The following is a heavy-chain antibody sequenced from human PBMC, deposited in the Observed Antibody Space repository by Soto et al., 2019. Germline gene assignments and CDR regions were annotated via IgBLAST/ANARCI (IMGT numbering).Heavy chain of an antibody. D-gene: IGHD3-16*01. Sequence: EVQLVESGGGLVLPGGSLRLSCAASGFTFSRYWMHWVRQAPGKGLVWVSRISSYGSDTNYADSVKGRFTFSRDNAKNTLYRQMNSLRADDTAVYYCASNYAYAEVYYWYGIGVWGQGTTVTVSS. CDR1: GFTFSRYW. J-gene: IGHJ6*02. CDR2: ISSYGSDT. CDR3: ASNYAYAEVYYWYGIGV. V-gene: IGHV3-74*01.